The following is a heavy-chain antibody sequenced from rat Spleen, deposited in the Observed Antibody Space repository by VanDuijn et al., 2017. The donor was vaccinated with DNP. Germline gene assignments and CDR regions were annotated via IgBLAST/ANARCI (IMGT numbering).Heavy chain of an antibody. CDR3: ATGGYLRDWYFDF. V-gene: IGHV5-17*01. CDR1: GFIFSDYA. D-gene: IGHD2-2*01. Sequence: EVQLVETGGGLVQPGRSLKLSCAASGFIFSDYAMAWVRQAPKKGLEWVATIIYDGSSTYYRDSVKGRFTISRDNAKSTLYLQMDSLRSEDTATYYCATGGYLRDWYFDFWGPGTMVTVSS. J-gene: IGHJ1*01. CDR2: IIYDGSST.